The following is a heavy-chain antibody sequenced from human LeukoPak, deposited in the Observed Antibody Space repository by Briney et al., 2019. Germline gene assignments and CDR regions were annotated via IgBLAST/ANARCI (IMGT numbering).Heavy chain of an antibody. J-gene: IGHJ4*02. CDR1: GFTFSSYS. V-gene: IGHV3-21*01. Sequence: PGGSLRLSCAASGFTFSSYSMNWVRQAPGKGLEWVSSISSSSYIYYADSVKGRFTISRDNAKNSLYLQMNSLRAEDTAVYYCARALGSTPNDYWGQGTLVTVSS. D-gene: IGHD3-16*01. CDR2: ISSSSYI. CDR3: ARALGSTPNDY.